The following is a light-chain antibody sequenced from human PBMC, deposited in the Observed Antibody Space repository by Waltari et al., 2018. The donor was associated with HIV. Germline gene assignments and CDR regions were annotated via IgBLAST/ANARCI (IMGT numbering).Light chain of an antibody. CDR1: RRDVVSYNL. J-gene: IGLJ3*02. CDR3: CSYAGSSRV. Sequence: QSALTQPASVSGSPGQSITISCTGTRRDVVSYNLVPWYQQHPGKAPKLMIYEVSKRPSGVSNRFSGSKSGNTASLTISGLQAEDEADYYCCSYAGSSRVFGGGTKLTVL. V-gene: IGLV2-23*02. CDR2: EVS.